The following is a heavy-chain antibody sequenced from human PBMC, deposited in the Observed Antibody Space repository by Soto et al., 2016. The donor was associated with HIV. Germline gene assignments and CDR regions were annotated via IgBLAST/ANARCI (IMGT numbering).Heavy chain of an antibody. CDR1: GFTFSSYA. V-gene: IGHV3-23*01. Sequence: EVQLLESGGGLVQPGGSLRLSCAASGFTFSSYAMSWVRQAPGKGLEWVSAISGSGGSTYYADSVKGRFTISRDNSKNTLYLQMNSLRAEDTAVYYCAKLDDSSGYSLRGVYFDYWGQGTLVTVSS. D-gene: IGHD3-22*01. CDR2: ISGSGGST. J-gene: IGHJ4*02. CDR3: AKLDDSSGYSLRGVYFDY.